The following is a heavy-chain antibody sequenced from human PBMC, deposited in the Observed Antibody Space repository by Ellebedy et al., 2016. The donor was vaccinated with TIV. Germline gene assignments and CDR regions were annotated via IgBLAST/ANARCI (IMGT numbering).Heavy chain of an antibody. Sequence: SETLSLXXAVYGGSLSGYYWSWIRQPPGKGREWIGEINHSGSTNYNPSLKSRVTISVDTSKNQLSLKLSSVTAADTAVYYCARGGDQLLAYYYYGMDVWGQGTTVTVSS. CDR2: INHSGST. D-gene: IGHD2-2*01. CDR1: GGSLSGYY. CDR3: ARGGDQLLAYYYYGMDV. V-gene: IGHV4-34*01. J-gene: IGHJ6*02.